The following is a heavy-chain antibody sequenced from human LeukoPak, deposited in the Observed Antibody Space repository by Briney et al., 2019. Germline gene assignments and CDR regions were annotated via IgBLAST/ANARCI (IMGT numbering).Heavy chain of an antibody. CDR2: ISWNSGSI. D-gene: IGHD6-19*01. J-gene: IGHJ2*01. Sequence: GRSLRLSCAASGFTFDDYAMHWVRQAPGKGLEWVTGISWNSGSIGYADSVKGRFTISRDNAKNSLYLQMNSLRAEDTAVYYCAKKSSRAVADWYFDLWGRGTLVTVSS. V-gene: IGHV3-9*01. CDR1: GFTFDDYA. CDR3: AKKSSRAVADWYFDL.